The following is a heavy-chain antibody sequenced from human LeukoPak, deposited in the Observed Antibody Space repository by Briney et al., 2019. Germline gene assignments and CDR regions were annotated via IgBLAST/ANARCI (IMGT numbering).Heavy chain of an antibody. V-gene: IGHV3-23*01. CDR3: ARVPPWQWLGGFDY. D-gene: IGHD6-19*01. CDR2: ISNSGDNT. CDR1: GFTFSSYA. J-gene: IGHJ4*02. Sequence: GGSLRLSCAASGFTFSSYAMSRVRQAPGKGLEWVSAISNSGDNTYYADSVKGRFTISRDNSKNTLYLQMNSLRAEDTAVYYCARVPPWQWLGGFDYWGQGTLVTVSS.